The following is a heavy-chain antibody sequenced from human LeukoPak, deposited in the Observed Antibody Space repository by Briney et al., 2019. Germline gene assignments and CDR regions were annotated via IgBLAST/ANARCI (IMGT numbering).Heavy chain of an antibody. CDR1: GFTFSTHA. D-gene: IGHD5-18*01. CDR2: ISHDGRYK. J-gene: IGHJ4*02. Sequence: GGSLRLSCAASGFTFSTHAMHWVRQAPGKGLEWVAVISHDGRYKYYENSVKGRFTISRDNSKNTLSLEMISLRGEDTALYYCAREGTAMVRYYFDYWGQGTLVTVSS. CDR3: AREGTAMVRYYFDY. V-gene: IGHV3-30-3*01.